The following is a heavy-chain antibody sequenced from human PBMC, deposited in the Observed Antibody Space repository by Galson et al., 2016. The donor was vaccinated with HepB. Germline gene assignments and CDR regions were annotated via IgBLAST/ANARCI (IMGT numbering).Heavy chain of an antibody. Sequence: SLRLSCAASRFIFSSFAMNWVRQAPGKGLEWVSTLSGSGGSAYYADSVKGRFTISRDNSKNTLYLQMSRLKAEETAIYYCAKSSSGWLGDPNDSFDIWGQGTMVTVSS. CDR1: RFIFSSFA. CDR3: AKSSSGWLGDPNDSFDI. J-gene: IGHJ3*02. V-gene: IGHV3-23*01. CDR2: LSGSGGSA. D-gene: IGHD6-19*01.